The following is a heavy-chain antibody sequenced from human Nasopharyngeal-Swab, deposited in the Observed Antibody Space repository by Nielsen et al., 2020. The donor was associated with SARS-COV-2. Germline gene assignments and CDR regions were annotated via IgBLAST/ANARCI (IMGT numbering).Heavy chain of an antibody. CDR1: GYSFTSNW. CDR3: ARHLGYTSSWD. V-gene: IGHV5-51*01. D-gene: IGHD6-13*01. J-gene: IGHJ4*02. Sequence: GESLKISCKGSGYSFTSNWIGWVRQMPGKGLEWMGIIYPGDSDTRYSPPFQGQVTMSAAKSISTAYLHWSSLKASDTAMYYRARHLGYTSSWDWGQGTLVTVSS. CDR2: IYPGDSDT.